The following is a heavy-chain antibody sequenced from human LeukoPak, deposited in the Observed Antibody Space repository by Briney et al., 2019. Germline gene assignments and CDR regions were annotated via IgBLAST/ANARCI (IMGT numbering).Heavy chain of an antibody. Sequence: GGSLRLSCAASGFTFSSYEVNWVRQAPGKGLEWVSYISSSGSTIYYADSVKGRFTISRDNAKNSLYLQMNSLRAEDTAVYYCARESGYSSGWYGDAFDIWGQGTMVTVSS. CDR3: ARESGYSSGWYGDAFDI. CDR1: GFTFSSYE. V-gene: IGHV3-48*03. CDR2: ISSSGSTI. D-gene: IGHD6-19*01. J-gene: IGHJ3*02.